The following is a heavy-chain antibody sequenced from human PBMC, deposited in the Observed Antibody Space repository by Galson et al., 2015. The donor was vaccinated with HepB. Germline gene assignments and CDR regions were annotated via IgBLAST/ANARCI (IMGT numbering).Heavy chain of an antibody. D-gene: IGHD2-21*01. CDR1: DFTFSTYP. CDR2: ISGKSNYI. Sequence: SLRLSCAASDFTFSTYPMNWVRQAPGKGLEWVSSISGKSNYIYYAESVQGRFTISRDNAKNSLFLHLNSLTVEDTGVYYCARDLGVVISHGAFDIWGQGTTVTVSS. V-gene: IGHV3-21*01. J-gene: IGHJ3*02. CDR3: ARDLGVVISHGAFDI.